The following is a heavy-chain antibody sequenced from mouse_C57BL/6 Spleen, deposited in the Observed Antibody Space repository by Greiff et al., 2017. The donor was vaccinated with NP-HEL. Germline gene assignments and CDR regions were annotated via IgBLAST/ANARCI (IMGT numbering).Heavy chain of an antibody. D-gene: IGHD3-2*02. Sequence: EVHLVESEGGLVQPGSSMKLSCTASGFTFSDYYMAWVRQVPEKGLEWVANINYDGSSTYYLDSLKSRFIISRDNAKNILYLQMSSLKSEDTATYYCARDQDLSYAMDYWGRGTSVTVSS. CDR3: ARDQDLSYAMDY. V-gene: IGHV5-16*01. J-gene: IGHJ4*01. CDR1: GFTFSDYY. CDR2: INYDGSST.